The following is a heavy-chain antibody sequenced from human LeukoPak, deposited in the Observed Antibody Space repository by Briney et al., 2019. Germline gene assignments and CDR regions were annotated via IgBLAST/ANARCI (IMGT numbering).Heavy chain of an antibody. J-gene: IGHJ6*02. CDR1: GFTFDDYT. D-gene: IGHD3-3*02. CDR2: ISWDGGST. V-gene: IGHV3-43*01. CDR3: AKDISPRRLYYYYGMDV. Sequence: PGGSLRLSCAASGFTFDDYTMHWVRQAPGKGLEWVSLISWDGGSTYYADSVKGRFTISRDNAKNSLYLQMNSLRAEDTALYYCAKDISPRRLYYYYGMDVWGQGTTVTVSS.